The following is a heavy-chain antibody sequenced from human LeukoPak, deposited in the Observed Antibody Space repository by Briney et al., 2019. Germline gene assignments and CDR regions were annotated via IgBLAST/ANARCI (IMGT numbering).Heavy chain of an antibody. Sequence: GGSLRLSCAASGFTFSDYYMSWIRQAPGKGLEWVSYISSSGSTIYYADSVKGRFTISRDNAKNSLYLQMNSLRAEDTAVYYCARVPSLHLGRGDDFDYWGQGTLVTVSS. D-gene: IGHD3-16*01. J-gene: IGHJ4*02. CDR3: ARVPSLHLGRGDDFDY. CDR1: GFTFSDYY. V-gene: IGHV3-11*04. CDR2: ISSSGSTI.